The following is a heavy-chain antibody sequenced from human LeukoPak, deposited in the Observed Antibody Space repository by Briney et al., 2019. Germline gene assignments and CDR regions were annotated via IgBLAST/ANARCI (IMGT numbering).Heavy chain of an antibody. D-gene: IGHD2-2*01. V-gene: IGHV3-23*01. J-gene: IGHJ4*02. CDR3: ASPAGYQLPTHGDY. CDR2: ISGSGGST. CDR1: GFTFSSYG. Sequence: GGSLRLSCAASGFTFSSYGMSWVRQAPGKGLEWVSAISGSGGSTYYADSVKGRFTISRDNAKNSLYLQMNSLRAEDTAVYYCASPAGYQLPTHGDYWGQGTLVTVSS.